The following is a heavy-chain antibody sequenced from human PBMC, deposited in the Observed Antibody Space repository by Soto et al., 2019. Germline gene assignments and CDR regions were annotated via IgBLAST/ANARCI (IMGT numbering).Heavy chain of an antibody. V-gene: IGHV3-23*01. J-gene: IGHJ4*02. CDR1: GFTFSSYA. D-gene: IGHD1-26*01. CDR2: ISGSGDST. Sequence: EVQLLESGGGLVQPGGSLRLSCAASGFTFSSYAMRWVRQAPVKGLEWVSAISGSGDSTYYADSVKGRFTISRDNSKNTLYLQMNSLRAEDAGVYYCARRGSGGDYDYWGQGTRVTVSS. CDR3: ARRGSGGDYDY.